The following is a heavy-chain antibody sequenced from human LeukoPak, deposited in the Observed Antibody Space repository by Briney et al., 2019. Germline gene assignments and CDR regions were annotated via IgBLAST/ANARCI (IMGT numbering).Heavy chain of an antibody. Sequence: KPSETLSLTCAVSGYSISSGYYWGWIRQPPGKGLEWIGSIYHSGYTYYNPSLKSRVTISVDTSKNQFSLKLSSVTAADMAVYYCARQDTVSLVLDWFDPWGQGTLVTVSS. D-gene: IGHD5-18*01. CDR3: ARQDTVSLVLDWFDP. J-gene: IGHJ5*02. CDR1: GYSISSGYY. V-gene: IGHV4-38-2*01. CDR2: IYHSGYT.